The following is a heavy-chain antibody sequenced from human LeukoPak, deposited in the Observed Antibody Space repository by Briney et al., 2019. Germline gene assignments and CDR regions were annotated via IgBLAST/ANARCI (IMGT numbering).Heavy chain of an antibody. D-gene: IGHD2-2*01. Sequence: GGSLRLSCETSGFTFSSYWMTWVRQAPGKGLEGVANIKEDGGEANYVGSVKGRFTVSRDNAKQSLYLQMNSLRVEDTAIYYCATRKCSISACRASSYRCMDDWGKGTTVTVSS. CDR3: ATRKCSISACRASSYRCMDD. CDR1: GFTFSSYW. CDR2: IKEDGGEA. V-gene: IGHV3-7*01. J-gene: IGHJ6*03.